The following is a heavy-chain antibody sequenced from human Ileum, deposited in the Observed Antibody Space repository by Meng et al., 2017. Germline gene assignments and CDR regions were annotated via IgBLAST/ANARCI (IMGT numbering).Heavy chain of an antibody. J-gene: IGHJ4*02. CDR2: MSFDGSKI. D-gene: IGHD3-22*01. CDR1: GFTFSSYG. V-gene: IGHV3-30*03. Sequence: QVQLVESGGGVLQPGGSLRRPRAASGFTFSSYGMHWVRQAPGKGLEWVALMSFDGSKIFYGDSVKGRFTISRDNSKNTLYLQMNSLRAEDTAVYYCAFGVCGSNCYYLESWGQGTLVTVSS. CDR3: AFGVCGSNCYYLES.